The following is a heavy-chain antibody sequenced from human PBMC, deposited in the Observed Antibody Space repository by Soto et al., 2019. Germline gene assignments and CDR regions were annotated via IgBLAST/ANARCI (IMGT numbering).Heavy chain of an antibody. D-gene: IGHD6-13*01. CDR2: FDLEERKY. CDR3: ARDGQQQVPYTMDV. CDR1: GSSLIDTP. V-gene: IGHV1-24*01. J-gene: IGHJ6*02. Sequence: ASVKVSCKVSGSSLIDTPIHWVRQVPGKGLEWMGGFDLEERKYIYAQKIQGRVTMTDDSSTVTALMDLGSLGSEDTAVYYCARDGQQQVPYTMDVWGHGTTVTVSS.